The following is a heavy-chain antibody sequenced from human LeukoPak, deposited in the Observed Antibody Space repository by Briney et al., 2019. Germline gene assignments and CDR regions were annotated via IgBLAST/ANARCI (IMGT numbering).Heavy chain of an antibody. J-gene: IGHJ4*02. CDR1: GYTLTELS. CDR3: ATIPILTGRYYFDY. D-gene: IGHD3-9*01. Sequence: ASVKVSCKVSGYTLTELSMHWVRQAPGKGLELMGGFDPEDGETIYAQKFQGSVTMTEDTSTDTAYMELSSLRSEDTAVYYCATIPILTGRYYFDYWGQGTLVTVYS. CDR2: FDPEDGET. V-gene: IGHV1-24*01.